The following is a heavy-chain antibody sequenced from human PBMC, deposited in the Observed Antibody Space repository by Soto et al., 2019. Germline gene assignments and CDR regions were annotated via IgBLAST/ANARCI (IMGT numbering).Heavy chain of an antibody. J-gene: IGHJ3*02. Sequence: GASVKVSCKASGGTFSSYAISWVRQAPGQGLEWMGGIIPIFGTANYAQKFQGRVTITADESTSTAYMELSSLRSEDTAVYYCARDLTLTPRLAFDIWGQGTMVTVS. CDR3: ARDLTLTPRLAFDI. CDR2: IIPIFGTA. D-gene: IGHD1-20*01. CDR1: GGTFSSYA. V-gene: IGHV1-69*13.